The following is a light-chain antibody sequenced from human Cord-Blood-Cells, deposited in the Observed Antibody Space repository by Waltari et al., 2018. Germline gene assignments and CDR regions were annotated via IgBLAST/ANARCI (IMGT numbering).Light chain of an antibody. Sequence: DIVMTQSPDSLAVSLGERATINCKSSQSVLYSSNNKNYLAWYQQKPGQPPKLLIYWASTRECGVPDRFSGSGSGTDFTLTISSLQAEDVAVYYCQQYYSTLPYTFGQGTKLEIK. J-gene: IGKJ2*01. CDR3: QQYYSTLPYT. V-gene: IGKV4-1*01. CDR1: QSVLYSSNNKNY. CDR2: WAS.